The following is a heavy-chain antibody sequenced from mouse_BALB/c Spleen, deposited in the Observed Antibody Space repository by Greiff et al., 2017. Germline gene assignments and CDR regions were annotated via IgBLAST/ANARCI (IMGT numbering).Heavy chain of an antibody. J-gene: IGHJ4*01. D-gene: IGHD1-1*01. Sequence: VQLKESGAELVKPGASVKLSCTASGFNIKDTYMHWVKQRPEQGLEWIGRIDPANGNTKYDPKFQGKATITADTSSNTAYLQLSSLTSEDTAVYYCAPYGTTGAMDYWGQGTSVTVSS. CDR3: APYGTTGAMDY. V-gene: IGHV14-3*02. CDR1: GFNIKDTY. CDR2: IDPANGNT.